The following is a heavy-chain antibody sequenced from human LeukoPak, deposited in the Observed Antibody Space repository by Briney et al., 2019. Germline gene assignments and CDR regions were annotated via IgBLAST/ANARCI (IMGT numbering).Heavy chain of an antibody. CDR1: GFTFSRFA. CDR3: ARDGYFGSDSVTGAGALGDYYMDV. V-gene: IGHV3-30*04. J-gene: IGHJ6*03. Sequence: GGSLRLSCAASGFTFSRFAMSWVRQAPGKGLEGVAIITYDGSNKDYADVVKGRFTISRDNSKNTLYLQMNSLRAEDTALYYCARDGYFGSDSVTGAGALGDYYMDVWGKGTTVTVSS. D-gene: IGHD3-9*01. CDR2: ITYDGSNK.